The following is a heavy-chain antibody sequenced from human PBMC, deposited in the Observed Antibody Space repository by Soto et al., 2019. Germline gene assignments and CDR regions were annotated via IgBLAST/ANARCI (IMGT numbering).Heavy chain of an antibody. CDR2: ISSSSSTI. D-gene: IGHD6-19*01. CDR1: GFTFSSYS. V-gene: IGHV3-48*01. Sequence: GGSLRLSCAASGFTFSSYSMNWVRQAPGKGLEWVSYISSSSSTIYYADSVKGRFTISRDNAKNSLYLQMNSLRAEDTAVYYCAREEYSSGWYGIWGQGTMVTVSS. CDR3: AREEYSSGWYGI. J-gene: IGHJ3*02.